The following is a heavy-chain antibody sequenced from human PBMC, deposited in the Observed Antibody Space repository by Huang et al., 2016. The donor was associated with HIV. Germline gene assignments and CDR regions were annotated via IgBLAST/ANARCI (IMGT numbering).Heavy chain of an antibody. Sequence: QLQLQESGPGLVKPSETLSLTCTVSGGSIRSDNYYWGWIRQPPGKGLEWFGSIYYSCRPYYNPSLKRRVTITVDTSKNHCSLRMRSVTAADTAVYYCARLPGSITMIRGVITDPYWGQGTLVTVSS. V-gene: IGHV4-39*02. D-gene: IGHD3-10*01. CDR2: IYYSCRP. CDR1: GGSIRSDNYY. J-gene: IGHJ4*02. CDR3: ARLPGSITMIRGVITDPY.